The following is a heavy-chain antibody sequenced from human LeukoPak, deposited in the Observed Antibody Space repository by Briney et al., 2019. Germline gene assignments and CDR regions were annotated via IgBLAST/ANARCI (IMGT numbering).Heavy chain of an antibody. J-gene: IGHJ6*03. V-gene: IGHV3-7*01. CDR1: GFTFSSYW. CDR3: ARGRHSGSGGYYYYYMDV. Sequence: PGRSLRLSCAASGFTFSSYWMSWVRQAPGKGLEWVANIKQDGSEKYYVDSVKGRFTISRDNAKNSLYLQMNGLRAEDTAVYYCARGRHSGSGGYYYYYMDVWGKGTTVTVSS. D-gene: IGHD1-26*01. CDR2: IKQDGSEK.